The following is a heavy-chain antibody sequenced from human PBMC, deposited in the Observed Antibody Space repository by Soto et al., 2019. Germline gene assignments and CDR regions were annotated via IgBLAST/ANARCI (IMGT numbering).Heavy chain of an antibody. CDR2: INAGNDNT. V-gene: IGHV1-3*01. CDR3: ARFFNGYDY. CDR1: GYTFSLSSYA. D-gene: IGHD5-18*01. J-gene: IGHJ4*02. Sequence: QVHLVQSGAEVKKTGASVKVSCKASGYTFSLSSYAMHWVRQAPGQRLEWMGWINAGNDNTKYSQKFQGRVTITRDTSASTAYMELSSLRSEDMAMYYCARFFNGYDYWGQGTLVSVSS.